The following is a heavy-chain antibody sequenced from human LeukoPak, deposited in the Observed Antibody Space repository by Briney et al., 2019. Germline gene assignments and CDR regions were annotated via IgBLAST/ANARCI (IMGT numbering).Heavy chain of an antibody. CDR2: IYYSGST. V-gene: IGHV4-39*01. Sequence: SETLSLTCTVSGGSISSSSYYWGWIRQPPGKGLEWIGSIYYSGSTYYNPSLKSRVTISVDTSKNQFSLKLSSVTAADTAVYYCVRHDGRGGATMGALDSWGQGSLVTVSS. CDR1: GGSISSSSYY. CDR3: VRHDGRGGATMGALDS. J-gene: IGHJ4*02. D-gene: IGHD5-12*01.